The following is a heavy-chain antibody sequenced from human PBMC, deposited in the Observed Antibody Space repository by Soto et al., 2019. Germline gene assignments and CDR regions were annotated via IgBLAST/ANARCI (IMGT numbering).Heavy chain of an antibody. CDR3: ARERGIAARPWYYGMDV. Sequence: TLSLTCTVSGGSVSSGSYYWSWIRQPPGKGLEWIGYIYYSGSTNYNPSLKSRVTISVDTSKNQFSLKLSSVTAADTAVYYCARERGIAARPWYYGMDVWGQGTTVTVSS. V-gene: IGHV4-61*01. D-gene: IGHD6-6*01. J-gene: IGHJ6*02. CDR1: GGSVSSGSYY. CDR2: IYYSGST.